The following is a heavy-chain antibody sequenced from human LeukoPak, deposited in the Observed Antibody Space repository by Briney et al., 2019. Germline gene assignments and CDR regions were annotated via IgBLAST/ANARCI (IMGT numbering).Heavy chain of an antibody. CDR3: ARVQQGAWYFDL. V-gene: IGHV3-7*01. D-gene: IGHD6-13*01. CDR2: IKQDGSEK. CDR1: DYW. J-gene: IGHJ2*01. Sequence: GGSLRLSCEATDYWMTWVRQAPGKGLGWVANIKQDGSEKYYVDSVKGRFTISRDNAKNTLYLQMNSLRAEDTAVYYCARVQQGAWYFDLWGRGTLVTVSS.